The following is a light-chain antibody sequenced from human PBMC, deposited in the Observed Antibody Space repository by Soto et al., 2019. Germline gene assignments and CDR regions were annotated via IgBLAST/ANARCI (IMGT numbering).Light chain of an antibody. Sequence: EIVLTQSPGTLSLSPRERATLSCRASQSVSSRNLAWYQQKPGQAPRLLIYGVSSRATGIPDRFSGSGSVTDFTLTINRLEPEEFAVYYCQQYSDLPFTFGQGTKLEVK. CDR1: QSVSSRN. CDR2: GVS. CDR3: QQYSDLPFT. V-gene: IGKV3-20*01. J-gene: IGKJ2*01.